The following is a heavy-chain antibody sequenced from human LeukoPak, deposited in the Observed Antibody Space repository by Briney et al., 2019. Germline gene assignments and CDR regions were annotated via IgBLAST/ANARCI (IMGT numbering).Heavy chain of an antibody. D-gene: IGHD6-6*01. Sequence: GASVKVSCKASGGTFSSYAISWVRQAPGQGLEWMGGIIPIFGTANYAQKFQGRVTITTDESTSTAYMELSSLRSEDTAVYYCARVGSSSSDQYYYYYYYMDVWGKGTTVTVSS. CDR3: ARVGSSSSDQYYYYYYYMDV. CDR2: IIPIFGTA. V-gene: IGHV1-69*05. J-gene: IGHJ6*03. CDR1: GGTFSSYA.